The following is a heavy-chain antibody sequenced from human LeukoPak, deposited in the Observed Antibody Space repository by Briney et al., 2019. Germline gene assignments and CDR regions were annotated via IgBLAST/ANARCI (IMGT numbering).Heavy chain of an antibody. J-gene: IGHJ3*02. CDR1: GYTFTNFW. V-gene: IGHV5-51*01. D-gene: IGHD4-11*01. CDR3: ARLDYLDAFDI. CDR2: FYPGDSDT. Sequence: GESLKISCQGSGYTFTNFWIAWVRQMPGKGLEWMGTFYPGDSDTSYSPSLQGQVTISADSSISTAYLQWSSLEASDTAMYYCARLDYLDAFDIWGQGTMVTVSS.